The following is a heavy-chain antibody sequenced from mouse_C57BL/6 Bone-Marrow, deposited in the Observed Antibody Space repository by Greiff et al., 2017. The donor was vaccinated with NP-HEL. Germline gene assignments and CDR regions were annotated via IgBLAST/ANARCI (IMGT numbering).Heavy chain of an antibody. Sequence: VQLQQSGAELARPGASVKLSCKASGYTFTSYGISWVKQRTGRGLEWIGEIYPRSGNTYYNEKFKGKATLTADKSSSTAYMELRSLTSEDSAVYFCASPIYYDYDGWFAYWGQGTLVTVSA. V-gene: IGHV1-81*01. CDR1: GYTFTSYG. CDR2: IYPRSGNT. CDR3: ASPIYYDYDGWFAY. J-gene: IGHJ3*01. D-gene: IGHD2-4*01.